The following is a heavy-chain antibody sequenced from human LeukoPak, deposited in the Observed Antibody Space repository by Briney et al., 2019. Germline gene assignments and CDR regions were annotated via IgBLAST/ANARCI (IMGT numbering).Heavy chain of an antibody. CDR1: GFTFSSYA. Sequence: WGSLRLSCAASGFTFSSYAMSWVRQAPGKGLEWVSAISGSGASTNYADSVKGRFTISRDNSKDTLYLQMNSLRAEDTAIYYCAKQEAYDFWSGGYFDPWGQATLVTVSS. CDR3: AKQEAYDFWSGGYFDP. J-gene: IGHJ5*02. D-gene: IGHD3-3*01. V-gene: IGHV3-23*01. CDR2: ISGSGAST.